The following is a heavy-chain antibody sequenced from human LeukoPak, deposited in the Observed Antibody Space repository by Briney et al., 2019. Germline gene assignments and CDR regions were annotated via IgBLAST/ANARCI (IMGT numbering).Heavy chain of an antibody. V-gene: IGHV3-74*01. Sequence: PGGSLRLSCAASGFTFSNYWMHWVRQAPGKGLVWVSRINTDGTTTHYADSVKGRFTISRDNAKNTLYLQMNSLRDEDTAVYYCARDRARYSSGWWDYWGQGTLVTVSS. CDR3: ARDRARYSSGWWDY. CDR1: GFTFSNYW. D-gene: IGHD6-19*01. CDR2: INTDGTTT. J-gene: IGHJ4*02.